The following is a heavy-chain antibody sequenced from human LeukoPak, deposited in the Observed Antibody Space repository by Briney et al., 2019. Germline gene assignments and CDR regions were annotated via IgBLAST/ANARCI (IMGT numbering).Heavy chain of an antibody. D-gene: IGHD6-6*01. J-gene: IGHJ4*02. CDR1: GFNLNSYA. V-gene: IGHV3-30*02. Sequence: GGSLRLSCAVSGFNLNSYAMHWVRQAPGKGLEWVAVIRRDEANSFYADSVQGRFTISRDTSKKLLYLQMNSLRVEDTAVYYCAKEYTPSSPLGELDSWGQGTLVTVSS. CDR2: IRRDEANS. CDR3: AKEYTPSSPLGELDS.